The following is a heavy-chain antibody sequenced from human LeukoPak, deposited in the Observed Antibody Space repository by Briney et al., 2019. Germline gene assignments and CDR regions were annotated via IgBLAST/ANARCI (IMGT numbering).Heavy chain of an antibody. CDR1: GFTFSSYS. V-gene: IGHV3-48*04. CDR2: ICSSGSTI. J-gene: IGHJ4*02. CDR3: ARSRGFGELLDY. Sequence: GGSLRLSCAASGFTFSSYSMNWVRQAPGKGLEWVSSICSSGSTIYYADSVKGRFTISRDNAKNSLYLQMNSLRAEDTAVYYCARSRGFGELLDYWGQGTLVTVSS. D-gene: IGHD3-10*01.